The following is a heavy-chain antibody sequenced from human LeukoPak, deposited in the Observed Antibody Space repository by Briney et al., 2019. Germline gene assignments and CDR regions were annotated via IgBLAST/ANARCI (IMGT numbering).Heavy chain of an antibody. CDR1: GYTFTSYD. V-gene: IGHV1-18*01. D-gene: IGHD6-13*01. CDR2: ISAYNGNT. J-gene: IGHJ5*02. Sequence: GASVKVSCKASGYTFTSYDINWVRQATGQGLEWMGWISAYNGNTNYAQKLQGRVTMTTDTSTSTAYMELRSLRSDDTAVYYCARDKVGSSSWYRRKPNNWFDPWGQGTLVTVSS. CDR3: ARDKVGSSSWYRRKPNNWFDP.